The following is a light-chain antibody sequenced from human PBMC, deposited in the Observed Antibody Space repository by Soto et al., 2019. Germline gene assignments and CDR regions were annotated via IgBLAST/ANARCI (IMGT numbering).Light chain of an antibody. J-gene: IGKJ1*01. CDR1: QSVLYNSNNKNY. CDR3: QQYYNTTLA. V-gene: IGKV4-1*01. Sequence: DIVMTQFPDSLAVSLGERATVNCKSSQSVLYNSNNKNYLAWYQQKPGQPPKLLIYWASTRESGVPDRLSGSGSGTDFTLTISSLQAEDVAVYYCQQYYNTTLAFGLVTHVDIX. CDR2: WAS.